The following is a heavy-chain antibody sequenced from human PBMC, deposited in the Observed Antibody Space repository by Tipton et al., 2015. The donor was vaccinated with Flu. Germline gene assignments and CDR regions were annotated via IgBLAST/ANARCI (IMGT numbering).Heavy chain of an antibody. CDR2: IYYSGST. V-gene: IGHV4-59*08. J-gene: IGHJ4*02. D-gene: IGHD4-17*01. CDR1: GGSINSYY. CDR3: ARRKTVTTRLTYFDY. Sequence: TLSLTCTVSGGSINSYYWSWIRQPPGKGLEWIGYIYYSGSTNYNPSLKSRVTISVDTSKNQFSLKLSSVTAADTAVYYCARRKTVTTRLTYFDYWGQGTLVTVSS.